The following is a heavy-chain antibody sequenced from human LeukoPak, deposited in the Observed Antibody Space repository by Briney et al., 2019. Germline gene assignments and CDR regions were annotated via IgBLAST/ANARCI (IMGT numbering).Heavy chain of an antibody. J-gene: IGHJ4*02. D-gene: IGHD6-19*01. CDR3: AKEIRVSIAVESDY. Sequence: GGSLRLSCAASGFTFSSYGMHWVRQAPGKGLEWVAVISYDGSNKYYADSVKGRFTISRDNSKNTLYLQMNSLRAEDTAVYYCAKEIRVSIAVESDYWGREPWSPSPQ. CDR2: ISYDGSNK. CDR1: GFTFSSYG. V-gene: IGHV3-30*18.